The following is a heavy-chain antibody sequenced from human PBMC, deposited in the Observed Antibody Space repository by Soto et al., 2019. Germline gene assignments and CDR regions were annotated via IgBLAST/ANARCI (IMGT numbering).Heavy chain of an antibody. J-gene: IGHJ6*02. CDR3: ARVGGLMVPYRNYYGMDV. D-gene: IGHD3-16*02. CDR1: GGSISSGCYY. CDR2: IYYSGST. V-gene: IGHV4-31*03. Sequence: SETLSLTCTVSGGSISSGCYYWSWIRQHPGKGLEWIGYIYYSGSTYYNPSLKSRVTISVDTSKNQFSLKLSSVTAADTAVYYCARVGGLMVPYRNYYGMDVWGQGTTVTVSS.